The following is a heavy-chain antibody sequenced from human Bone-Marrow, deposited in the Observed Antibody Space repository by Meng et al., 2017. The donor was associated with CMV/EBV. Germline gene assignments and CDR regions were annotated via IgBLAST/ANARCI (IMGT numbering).Heavy chain of an antibody. CDR1: GGTFSTYA. CDR2: IIPIFGTA. V-gene: IGHV1-69*05. CDR3: ARSSSWYGEFDY. D-gene: IGHD6-13*01. Sequence: SVKVSCKASGGTFSTYAISWVRQAPGQGLEWMGGIIPIFGTANYAQKFQGRVTITTDESTSTAYMELSSPRSEDTAVYYCARSSSWYGEFDYWGQGTLVTVSS. J-gene: IGHJ4*02.